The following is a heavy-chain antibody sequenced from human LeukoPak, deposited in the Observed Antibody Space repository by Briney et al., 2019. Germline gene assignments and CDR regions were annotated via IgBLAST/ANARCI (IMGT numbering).Heavy chain of an antibody. CDR3: TTLDRGGIADDY. J-gene: IGHJ4*02. Sequence: PGGSLRLSCVASGFTFSNAWMSWVRQAAGKGLEWIGRIKSEADGETTDYAAPVKGRFTISRDDSKNTLYLQMNSLETEDTGIYYCTTLDRGGIADDYWGQGILVNVSS. CDR2: IKSEADGETT. CDR1: GFTFSNAW. D-gene: IGHD6-13*01. V-gene: IGHV3-15*01.